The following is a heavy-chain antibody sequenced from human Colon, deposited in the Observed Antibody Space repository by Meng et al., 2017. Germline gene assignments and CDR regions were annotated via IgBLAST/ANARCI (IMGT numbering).Heavy chain of an antibody. CDR3: AKTSSNRFTSYNGMDV. Sequence: SETLSLTCTVSGGSVSSASHYWSWIRQSPGKGLEWIGHVYHSGDTNYNPSLKSRVTLSVDTSKNQFSLKLTSVTAADTAVYYCAKTSSNRFTSYNGMDVWGQGTTVTVSS. CDR2: VYHSGDT. CDR1: GGSVSSASHY. J-gene: IGHJ6*02. V-gene: IGHV4-61*01. D-gene: IGHD6-13*01.